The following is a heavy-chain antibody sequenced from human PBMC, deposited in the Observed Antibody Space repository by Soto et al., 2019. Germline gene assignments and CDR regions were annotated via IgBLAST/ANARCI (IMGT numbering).Heavy chain of an antibody. CDR3: ASGGGWSFDH. CDR1: GFNFNQYW. Sequence: PGGSLRLCCSASGFNFNQYWMSWVRQAPGKGLEWVANVKQDGGEKNYVDSVRGRFTISRDNTKNSLYLQMDSLRVEDTALYYCASGGGWSFDHWGQGTLVTVSS. J-gene: IGHJ4*02. CDR2: VKQDGGEK. D-gene: IGHD6-19*01. V-gene: IGHV3-7*01.